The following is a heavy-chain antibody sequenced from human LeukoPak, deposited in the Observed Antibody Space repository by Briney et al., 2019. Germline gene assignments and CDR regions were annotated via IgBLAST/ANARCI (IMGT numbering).Heavy chain of an antibody. CDR2: IYPGGSNT. CDR1: GYSFTIYW. D-gene: IGHD3-22*01. CDR3: ARHASKGNYYDSSGYYY. J-gene: IGHJ4*02. Sequence: KNGESLKISCKGSGYSFTIYWIGWVRQMPGKGLEWMEIIYPGGSNTRYSPSFQGQVTISADKSISTAYLQWSSLKASDTAMYYCARHASKGNYYDSSGYYYWGQGTLVTVSS. V-gene: IGHV5-51*01.